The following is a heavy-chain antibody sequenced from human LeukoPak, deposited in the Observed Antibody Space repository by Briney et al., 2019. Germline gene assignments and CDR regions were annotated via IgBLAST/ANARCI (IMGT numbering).Heavy chain of an antibody. CDR3: ASSTSRGGRGMDV. J-gene: IGHJ6*02. CDR2: INHSGST. Sequence: SETLSLTCAVYGGSFSGYYWSWIRQPPGKGLEWIGEINHSGSTNYNPSLKGRVTISVDTSKNQFSLKLSSVTAADTAVYYCASSTSRGGRGMDVWGQGTTVTVSS. D-gene: IGHD3-16*01. CDR1: GGSFSGYY. V-gene: IGHV4-34*01.